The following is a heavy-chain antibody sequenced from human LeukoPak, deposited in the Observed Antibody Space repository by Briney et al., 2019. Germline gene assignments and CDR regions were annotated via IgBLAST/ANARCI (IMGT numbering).Heavy chain of an antibody. J-gene: IGHJ6*03. D-gene: IGHD5/OR15-5a*01. V-gene: IGHV3-48*03. CDR1: GFTFSSYE. Sequence: GGPLRLSCAASGFTFSSYEMNWVRQAPGKGLEWVSYISSGGSTIYYADSVKGRFTISRDNAKNSLYLQMNSLRAEDTAVYYCARDVFIGPYYYYYMDVWGKGTTVTVSS. CDR2: ISSGGSTI. CDR3: ARDVFIGPYYYYYMDV.